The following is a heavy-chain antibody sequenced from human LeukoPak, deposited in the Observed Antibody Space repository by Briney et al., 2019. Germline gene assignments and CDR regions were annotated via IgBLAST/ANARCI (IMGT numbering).Heavy chain of an antibody. CDR3: ARVRTRLGVSAFDI. CDR2: IYYSGST. CDR1: GGSISSGDYY. Sequence: SETLSLTCTVSGGSISSGDYYWSWIRQPPGKGLEWIGYIYYSGSTYYNPSLKSRVTISVDTSKNQFSLKLSSVTAADTAVYFCARVRTRLGVSAFDIWGQGTMVTVSS. D-gene: IGHD1-14*01. J-gene: IGHJ3*02. V-gene: IGHV4-30-4*01.